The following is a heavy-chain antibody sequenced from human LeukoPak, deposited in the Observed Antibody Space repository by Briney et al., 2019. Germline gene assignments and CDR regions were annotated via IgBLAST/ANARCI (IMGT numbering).Heavy chain of an antibody. CDR2: IYPGGSDT. Sequence: GESLKISCKGSGYSFTSYWIGWVRQMPGKGLEWMGIIYPGGSDTRYSPSFQGQVTISADKSISTAYLQWSSLRASDTAMYYCARLSRYCSSTSCYTRSRYFDYWGQGTLVTVSS. D-gene: IGHD2-2*02. J-gene: IGHJ4*02. CDR1: GYSFTSYW. CDR3: ARLSRYCSSTSCYTRSRYFDY. V-gene: IGHV5-51*01.